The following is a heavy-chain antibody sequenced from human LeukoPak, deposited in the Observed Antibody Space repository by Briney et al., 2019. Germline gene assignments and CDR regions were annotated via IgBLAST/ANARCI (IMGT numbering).Heavy chain of an antibody. CDR3: ARVHPGYVLGN. CDR1: GYTFTSYG. J-gene: IGHJ4*02. CDR2: ISAYNGNT. V-gene: IGHV1-18*01. Sequence: ASVKVSCKASGYTFTSYGISWVRQAPGQGLEWMGWISAYNGNTNYAQKLQGRVTMTTDTSTSTAYMELSRLRFDDTAVYYCARVHPGYVLGNWGQGTLVTVSS. D-gene: IGHD3-16*01.